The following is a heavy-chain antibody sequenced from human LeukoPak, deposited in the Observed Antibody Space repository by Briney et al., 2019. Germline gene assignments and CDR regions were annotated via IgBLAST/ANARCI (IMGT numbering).Heavy chain of an antibody. CDR2: ISYDGSNE. CDR3: ARGPSGYHNT. V-gene: IGHV3-30*03. Sequence: GRSLRLSCAASGFTFSSYGMHWVRQAPGKGLEWVAVISYDGSNENYADSVKGRFTISRDNSKNTLYLQMNSLRAEDTAVYYCARGPSGYHNTGGQGTLVTVSS. CDR1: GFTFSSYG. J-gene: IGHJ4*02. D-gene: IGHD5-12*01.